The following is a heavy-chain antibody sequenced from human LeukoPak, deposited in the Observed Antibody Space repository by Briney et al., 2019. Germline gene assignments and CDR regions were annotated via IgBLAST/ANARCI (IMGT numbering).Heavy chain of an antibody. CDR1: GGSISSSSYY. CDR3: ASTIFGVVIMSFYFDY. J-gene: IGHJ4*02. Sequence: KPSETLSLTCTVSGGSISSSSYYWGWIRQPPGKGLEWIGSIYYSGSTYYNPSLKSRVTISVGTSKNQFSLKLSSVTAADTAVYYCASTIFGVVIMSFYFDYWGQGTLVTVSS. V-gene: IGHV4-39*01. CDR2: IYYSGST. D-gene: IGHD3-3*01.